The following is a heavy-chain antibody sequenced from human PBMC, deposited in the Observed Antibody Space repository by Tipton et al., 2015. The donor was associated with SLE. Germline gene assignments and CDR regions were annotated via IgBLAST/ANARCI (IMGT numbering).Heavy chain of an antibody. V-gene: IGHV3-7*05. CDR3: AKDREWLDAFDI. D-gene: IGHD5-12*01. CDR2: IKQDGSEK. Sequence: GSLRLSCTASGFTFGDYATSWVRQAPGKGLEWVANIKQDGSEKYYVDSVKGRFTISRDNSKNTLYLQMNSLRAEDTAVYYCAKDREWLDAFDIWGQGTMVTVSS. J-gene: IGHJ3*02. CDR1: GFTFGDYA.